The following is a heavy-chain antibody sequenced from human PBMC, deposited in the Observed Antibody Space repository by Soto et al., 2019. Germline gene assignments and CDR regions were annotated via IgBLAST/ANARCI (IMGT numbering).Heavy chain of an antibody. Sequence: GASVKVSCKASGGTFSSYAISWVRQAPGQGLEWMGGIIPIFGTANYAQKFQGRVTITADESTSTAYMELSSLRSEDTAVYYCARVRTMVRGVIIPYYYGMDVWGQGTTVTVSS. D-gene: IGHD3-10*01. CDR1: GGTFSSYA. CDR2: IIPIFGTA. CDR3: ARVRTMVRGVIIPYYYGMDV. V-gene: IGHV1-69*13. J-gene: IGHJ6*02.